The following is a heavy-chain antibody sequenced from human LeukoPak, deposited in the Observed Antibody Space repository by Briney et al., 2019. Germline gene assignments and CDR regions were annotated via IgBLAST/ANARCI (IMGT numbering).Heavy chain of an antibody. CDR2: IIPIFGTA. CDR3: ARDRSYCTSTSCYLGAFDI. Sequence: ASVKVSCKASAGTFSSYAISWVRQAPGQGLEWMGGIIPIFGTANYAQKFQGRVTITADESTSTAYMELSSLGSEDTAVYYCARDRSYCTSTSCYLGAFDIWGQGTMVTVSS. J-gene: IGHJ3*02. D-gene: IGHD2-2*01. CDR1: AGTFSSYA. V-gene: IGHV1-69*13.